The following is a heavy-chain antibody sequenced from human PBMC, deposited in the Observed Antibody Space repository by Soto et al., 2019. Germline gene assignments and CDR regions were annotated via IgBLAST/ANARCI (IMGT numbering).Heavy chain of an antibody. D-gene: IGHD3-3*01. CDR1: GFTFSSYG. Sequence: QVQLVESGGGVVQPGRSLRLSCAASGFTFSSYGMHWVRQAPGKGLEWVAVIWYDGSNKYYADSVKGRFTISRDNSKNTLYLQMNSLRAEDTAVYYCARGQHDFWSGYYPYWGQGTLVTVSS. CDR3: ARGQHDFWSGYYPY. V-gene: IGHV3-33*01. J-gene: IGHJ4*02. CDR2: IWYDGSNK.